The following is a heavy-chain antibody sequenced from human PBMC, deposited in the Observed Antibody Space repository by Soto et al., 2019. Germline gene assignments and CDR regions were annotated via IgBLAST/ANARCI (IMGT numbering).Heavy chain of an antibody. CDR1: GYTFTSYD. V-gene: IGHV1-8*01. CDR3: ARGWSSSEIEH. Sequence: ASLKVSCKASGYTFTSYDINWVRQATGQGLEWMGWMNPNSGNTGYAQKFQGRVTMTRNTSISTAYMELSSLRSEDTAVYYCARGWSSSEIEHWGQGTMVRVSS. J-gene: IGHJ5*02. CDR2: MNPNSGNT. D-gene: IGHD6-13*01.